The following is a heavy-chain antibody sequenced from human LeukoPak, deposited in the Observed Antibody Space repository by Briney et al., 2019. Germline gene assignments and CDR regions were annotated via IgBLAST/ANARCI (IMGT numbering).Heavy chain of an antibody. CDR1: GFPFTSYA. J-gene: IGHJ6*02. Sequence: GGSLRLSCAASGFPFTSYAMSWVRQAPGKGLEWVSSIGYSDDSTYYVDSVKSRFTISRDSSRNTLFVDMNSLRADDTAVYYCARFGSTSSWFSFGLGVWGQGTTVTVSS. D-gene: IGHD6-13*01. V-gene: IGHV3-23*01. CDR2: IGYSDDST. CDR3: ARFGSTSSWFSFGLGV.